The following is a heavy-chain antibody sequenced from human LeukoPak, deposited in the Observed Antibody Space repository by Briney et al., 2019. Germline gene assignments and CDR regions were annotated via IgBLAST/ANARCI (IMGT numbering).Heavy chain of an antibody. CDR2: INHSGST. D-gene: IGHD4-17*01. Sequence: SETLSLTCAVYGRSFCGYYWSWIRQPPGKGLEWIGEINHSGSTNYNPSLKSRVTISVDTSKNQFSLKLSSVTAADTAVYYCACYDYGDYEFDYWGQGTLVTVSS. CDR1: GRSFCGYY. J-gene: IGHJ4*02. CDR3: ACYDYGDYEFDY. V-gene: IGHV4-34*01.